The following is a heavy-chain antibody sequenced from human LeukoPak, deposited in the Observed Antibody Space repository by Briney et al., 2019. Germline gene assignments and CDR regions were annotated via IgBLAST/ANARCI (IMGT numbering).Heavy chain of an antibody. CDR3: ARLPRSVVGAFDI. Sequence: SETLSLTSTVSGGSISSGSYYWSWIRQPAGKGLEWIGRIYTSGSTNYNPSLRSRVTISVDTSKNQFSLKLSSVTAADTAVYYCARLPRSVVGAFDIWGQGTMVTVSS. D-gene: IGHD1-26*01. CDR2: IYTSGST. CDR1: GGSISSGSYY. J-gene: IGHJ3*02. V-gene: IGHV4-61*02.